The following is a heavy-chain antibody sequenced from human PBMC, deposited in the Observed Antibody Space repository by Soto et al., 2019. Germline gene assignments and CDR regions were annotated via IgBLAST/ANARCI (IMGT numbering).Heavy chain of an antibody. CDR1: GGTFSSCA. CDR3: ARVQGYSYGYNAFDI. D-gene: IGHD5-18*01. J-gene: IGHJ3*02. Sequence: SVTVSCKASGGTFSSCAIIWVRQAPGQGLEWMGGIIPIFGTANYAQKFQGRVTITADESMSTAYMELSSLRSEDTAVYYCARVQGYSYGYNAFDIWGQGTMVTVSS. V-gene: IGHV1-69*13. CDR2: IIPIFGTA.